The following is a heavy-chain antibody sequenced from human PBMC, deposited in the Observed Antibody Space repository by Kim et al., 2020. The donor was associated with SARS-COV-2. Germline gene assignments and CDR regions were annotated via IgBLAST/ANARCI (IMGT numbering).Heavy chain of an antibody. D-gene: IGHD2-8*02. V-gene: IGHV3-13*01. CDR3: ARGGPLTGFDY. J-gene: IGHJ4*02. CDR2: T. Sequence: TYYPGSVKGPFTISRENAKNSLYLQMNSLRAGDTAVYYCARGGPLTGFDYWGQGTLVTVSS.